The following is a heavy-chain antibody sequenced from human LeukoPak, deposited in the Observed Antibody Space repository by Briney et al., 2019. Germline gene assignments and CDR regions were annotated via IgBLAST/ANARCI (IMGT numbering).Heavy chain of an antibody. CDR1: GYTFTGYY. V-gene: IGHV1-2*02. CDR2: INPNSGGT. CDR3: ARDRLLWFGELLYPSNWFDP. J-gene: IGHJ5*02. Sequence: GASVTVSCKASGYTFTGYYMHWVRQAPGQGLEWMGWINPNSGGTNYAQKFQGRVTMTRDTSISTAYMELSRLRSDDTAVYYCARDRLLWFGELLYPSNWFDPWGQGTLVTVSS. D-gene: IGHD3-10*01.